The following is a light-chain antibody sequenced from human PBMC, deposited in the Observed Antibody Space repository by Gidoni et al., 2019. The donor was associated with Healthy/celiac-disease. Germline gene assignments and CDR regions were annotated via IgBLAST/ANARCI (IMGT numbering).Light chain of an antibody. Sequence: DIQMTQSPSSLSASVGDRVTITCRASQSISSYLNWYQQKPGKAPKLLIYAASSLQSGVPSRFSGSGSATDFTLTISSLQPEDFVTYYCQQSYSTPPFTFGPGTKVDIK. V-gene: IGKV1-39*01. CDR1: QSISSY. CDR2: AAS. J-gene: IGKJ3*01. CDR3: QQSYSTPPFT.